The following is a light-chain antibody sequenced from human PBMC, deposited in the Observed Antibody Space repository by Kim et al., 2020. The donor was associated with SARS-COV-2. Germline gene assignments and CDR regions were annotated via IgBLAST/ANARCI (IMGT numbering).Light chain of an antibody. V-gene: IGKV1-39*01. Sequence: DIQMTQSPSSLSASVGDRVTITCRASQSISSYLNWYQQKPGKAPKLLIYAASSLQSGVPSSFSGSGSRTDFTLTISSLQPEDFATYYCQQSYSTPYTFGQGTKLEI. CDR2: AAS. CDR1: QSISSY. J-gene: IGKJ2*01. CDR3: QQSYSTPYT.